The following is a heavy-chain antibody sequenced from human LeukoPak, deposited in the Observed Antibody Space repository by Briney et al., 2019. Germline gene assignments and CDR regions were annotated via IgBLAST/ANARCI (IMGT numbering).Heavy chain of an antibody. J-gene: IGHJ6*02. V-gene: IGHV3-48*03. Sequence: PGGSLRLSFAASGFTFGSYEMNCARQPPGKVLEWFSYISSSGSTIYYADSVKGRFTISRDNAKNSLYLQMNSLRAEDTAVYYCARDGDPRITMVRGVQYYYGMDVWGQGTTVTVSS. D-gene: IGHD3-10*01. CDR3: ARDGDPRITMVRGVQYYYGMDV. CDR2: ISSSGSTI. CDR1: GFTFGSYE.